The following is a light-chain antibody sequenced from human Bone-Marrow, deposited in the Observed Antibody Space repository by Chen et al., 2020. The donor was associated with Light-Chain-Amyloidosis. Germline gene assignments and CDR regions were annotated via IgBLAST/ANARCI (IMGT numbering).Light chain of an antibody. V-gene: IGKV3-20*01. CDR3: QQYGTSPLT. CDR2: GSS. Sequence: IVLTQSPGTLSLSPGEGANLSRRASQTISSNYLTWYEQKFGQAPRLLIDGSSSRATGIPDRFTGSGSGTDFTLTINRLEPEDFAMYYCQQYGTSPLTFGGGTKVEIK. J-gene: IGKJ4*01. CDR1: QTISSNY.